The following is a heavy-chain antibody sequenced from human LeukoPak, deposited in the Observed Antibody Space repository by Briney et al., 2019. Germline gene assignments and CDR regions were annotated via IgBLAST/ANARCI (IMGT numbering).Heavy chain of an antibody. Sequence: PGGSLRLSCAASGFTFSDYYMSWIRQAPGKGLEWVSYISSSGSTIYYADSVKGRFTISRANAKNSLYLQMNSLRAEDTAVYYCARAQTKNYDFWSGSKDSKYYFDYWGQGTLVTVSS. CDR2: ISSSGSTI. CDR1: GFTFSDYY. J-gene: IGHJ4*02. CDR3: ARAQTKNYDFWSGSKDSKYYFDY. D-gene: IGHD3-3*01. V-gene: IGHV3-11*01.